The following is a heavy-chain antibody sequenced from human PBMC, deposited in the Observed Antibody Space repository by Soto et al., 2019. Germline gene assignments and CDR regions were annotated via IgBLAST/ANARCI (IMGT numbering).Heavy chain of an antibody. V-gene: IGHV3-7*03. CDR1: GFTFSDYW. J-gene: IGHJ4*02. CDR3: ARGYCSSGTCPPPEF. CDR2: IKEYGSQM. Sequence: ESLKISCTTSGFTFSDYWMTWVRQAPWKGLEWVANIKEYGSQMFYLDSVKGRFTVSRDNAKNSLYLQMNYPRAEDTAVYYCARGYCSSGTCPPPEFWGQGTLVIVSA. D-gene: IGHD2-15*01.